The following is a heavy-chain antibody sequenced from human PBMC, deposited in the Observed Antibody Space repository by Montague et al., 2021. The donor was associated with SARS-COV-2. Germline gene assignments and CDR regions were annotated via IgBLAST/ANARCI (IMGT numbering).Heavy chain of an antibody. CDR3: ARVTQTYYGFLAGYYPGY. D-gene: IGHD3-9*01. J-gene: IGHJ4*02. Sequence: YRSLSCAASGFTFSNYYMSWVRQAPGKGLEWVSSISSSGSTIYYADSVKGRFTISRDNAKNSLYLQMNSLRAEDTAVYYCARVTQTYYGFLAGYYPGYWGQGTLVTVSS. CDR1: GFTFSNYY. CDR2: ISSSGSTI. V-gene: IGHV3-11*01.